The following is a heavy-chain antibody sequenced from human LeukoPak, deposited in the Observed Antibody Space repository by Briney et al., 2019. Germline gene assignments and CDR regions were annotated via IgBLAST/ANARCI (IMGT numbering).Heavy chain of an antibody. CDR1: GFTVSTNY. CDR3: ARDPHRDYMDV. Sequence: GGSLRLSCAASGFTVSTNYMTWVRQAPGRGLEWVSVIFSGGDTYYADSVKGRFTISRDTSKNTIYLQMNNLRAEDTAVYYCARDPHRDYMDVWGKGTTVTVSS. V-gene: IGHV3-53*01. J-gene: IGHJ6*03. CDR2: IFSGGDT. D-gene: IGHD1-14*01.